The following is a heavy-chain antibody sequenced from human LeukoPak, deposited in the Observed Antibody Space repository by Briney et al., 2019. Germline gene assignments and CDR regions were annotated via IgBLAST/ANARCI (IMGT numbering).Heavy chain of an antibody. D-gene: IGHD6-13*01. CDR1: GGTFSSYA. CDR2: IIPIFGTA. J-gene: IGHJ4*02. V-gene: IGHV1-69*05. CDR3: ARHGYSSKLFDY. Sequence: SVKVSCKASGGTFSSYAISWVRQAPGQGLEWMGRIIPIFGTANYAQKFQGRVTITTDESTSTAYMELSSLRSEDTAVYYCARHGYSSKLFDYWGQGTLVTVSS.